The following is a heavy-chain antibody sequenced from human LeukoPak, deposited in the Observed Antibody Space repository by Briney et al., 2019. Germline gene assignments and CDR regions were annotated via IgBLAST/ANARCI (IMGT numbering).Heavy chain of an antibody. CDR3: AKDSQWLVLVYYGMDV. J-gene: IGHJ6*04. V-gene: IGHV3-30*18. CDR2: ISYDGSNK. D-gene: IGHD6-19*01. CDR1: GFTFSSYG. Sequence: PGRSLRLSCAASGFTFSSYGMHWVRQAPGKGLEWVAVISYDGSNKYYADSVKGRFTISRDNSKNTLYLQMNSLRAEDTAVYYCAKDSQWLVLVYYGMDVWGKGTTVTVSS.